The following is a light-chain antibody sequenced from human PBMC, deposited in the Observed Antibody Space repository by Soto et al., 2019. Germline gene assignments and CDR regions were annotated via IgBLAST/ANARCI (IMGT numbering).Light chain of an antibody. CDR3: QHYNNWPLT. J-gene: IGKJ4*01. CDR1: QTVSNN. CDR2: FAS. Sequence: EVVMTQSPATLSVSPGEKVTLSCRTSQTVSNNLAWYQQRPGQAPRLLIYFASTRATGIPARFSGSGSGTEFTLTISSLQSEDFAVYYCQHYNNWPLTFGGGTTVETK. V-gene: IGKV3-15*01.